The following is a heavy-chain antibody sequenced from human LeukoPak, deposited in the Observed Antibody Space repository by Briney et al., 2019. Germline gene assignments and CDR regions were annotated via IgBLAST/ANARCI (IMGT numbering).Heavy chain of an antibody. D-gene: IGHD6-13*01. CDR1: GFTFSSYW. Sequence: PGGSLRLSCAASGFTFSSYWMHWVRQAPGKGLVWVSRINSDGSSTSYADSVKGRFTISRDNAKNTLYLQMNSLRAEDTAVYYCARVRIAAAGTIPDYYYMGVWGKGTTVTVSS. CDR3: ARVRIAAAGTIPDYYYMGV. CDR2: INSDGSST. V-gene: IGHV3-74*01. J-gene: IGHJ6*03.